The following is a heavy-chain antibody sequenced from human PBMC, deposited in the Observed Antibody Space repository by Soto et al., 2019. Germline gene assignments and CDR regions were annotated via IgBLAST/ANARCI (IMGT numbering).Heavy chain of an antibody. J-gene: IGHJ6*02. V-gene: IGHV1-2*04. D-gene: IGHD6-19*01. CDR1: GYTFTGYY. CDR2: INPNSGGT. Sequence: ASVKVSCKASGYTFTGYYMHWVRQAPGQGLEWMGWINPNSGGTNYAQKFQGWVTMTRDTSISTAFMELSRLRSDDTALYYCARYEAGGNSSGWYSYYYGMDVWGQGTTVTVSS. CDR3: ARYEAGGNSSGWYSYYYGMDV.